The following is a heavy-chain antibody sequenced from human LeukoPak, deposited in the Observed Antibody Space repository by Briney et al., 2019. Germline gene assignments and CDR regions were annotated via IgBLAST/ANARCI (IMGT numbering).Heavy chain of an antibody. J-gene: IGHJ6*02. V-gene: IGHV1-18*01. CDR3: ARDLRSEWLRCSDYYGMDV. D-gene: IGHD5-12*01. CDR2: ISAYNGNT. CDR1: GYTFTSYG. Sequence: ASVKVSCKASGYTFTSYGISWVRQAPGQGLEWMGWISAYNGNTNYAQKLQGRVTMTTDTSTSTAYMELRSLRSDDPAVYYCARDLRSEWLRCSDYYGMDVWGQGTTVTVSS.